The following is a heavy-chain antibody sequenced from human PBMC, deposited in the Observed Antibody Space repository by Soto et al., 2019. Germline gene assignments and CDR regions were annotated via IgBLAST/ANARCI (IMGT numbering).Heavy chain of an antibody. Sequence: LRLSCAASGFTFSSYDMHWVRQTTGKGLEWISAIGTAGETYYPGSVKGRFTISRENAKNSLYLQINSLRAGDTAVYYCARDKYNWTNFYYYGMDVWGHGTPVTVSS. J-gene: IGHJ6*02. D-gene: IGHD1-20*01. V-gene: IGHV3-13*01. CDR3: ARDKYNWTNFYYYGMDV. CDR1: GFTFSSYD. CDR2: IGTAGET.